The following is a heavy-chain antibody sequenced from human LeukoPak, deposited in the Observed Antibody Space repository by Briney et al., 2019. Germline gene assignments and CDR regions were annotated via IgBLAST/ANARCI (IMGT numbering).Heavy chain of an antibody. Sequence: GASVKVSRKASGYTFTSYAMHWVRQAPGQRLEWMGWSNAGNGNTKYSQKFQGRVTITRDTSASTAYMELSSLRSEDTAVYYCAKAWIRFLEWLPTDYYYGMDVWGQGTTVTVS. CDR1: GYTFTSYA. V-gene: IGHV1-3*01. CDR2: SNAGNGNT. CDR3: AKAWIRFLEWLPTDYYYGMDV. D-gene: IGHD3-3*01. J-gene: IGHJ6*02.